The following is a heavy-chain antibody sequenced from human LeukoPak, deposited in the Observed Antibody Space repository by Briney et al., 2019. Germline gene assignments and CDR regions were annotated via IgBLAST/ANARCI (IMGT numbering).Heavy chain of an antibody. Sequence: GGSLRLSCAASGFTFSSYWMSWVRQAPGKGLEWVSAISGSGGSTYYADSVKGRFTLSRDNTKNTLYLQMNSLRAEDTAVYYCARRAGAYSHPYDYWGQGTLVTVSS. CDR1: GFTFSSYW. CDR3: ARRAGAYSHPYDY. V-gene: IGHV3-23*01. J-gene: IGHJ4*02. D-gene: IGHD4/OR15-4a*01. CDR2: ISGSGGST.